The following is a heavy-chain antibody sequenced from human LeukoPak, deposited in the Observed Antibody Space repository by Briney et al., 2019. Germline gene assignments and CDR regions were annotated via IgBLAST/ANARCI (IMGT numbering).Heavy chain of an antibody. CDR2: ISYDGSNK. D-gene: IGHD3-22*01. Sequence: PGGSLRLSCAASGFTFSSYGMHWVRQAPGKGLEWVAVISYDGSNKYYADSVKGRFTVSRDHSKSTLYLQMNSLRAEDTAVYYCAKVMEDSAGYYGNYYYYGMDVWGQGTTVTVSS. V-gene: IGHV3-30*18. CDR3: AKVMEDSAGYYGNYYYYGMDV. J-gene: IGHJ6*02. CDR1: GFTFSSYG.